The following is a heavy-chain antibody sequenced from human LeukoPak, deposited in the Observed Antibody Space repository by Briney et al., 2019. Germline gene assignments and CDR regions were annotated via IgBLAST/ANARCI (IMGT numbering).Heavy chain of an antibody. V-gene: IGHV3-66*01. CDR1: GFTVSSNY. J-gene: IGHJ4*02. CDR3: ARDSGGNSCFDY. CDR2: IYRGGST. Sequence: GGSLRLSCAASGFTVSSNYMSWVRQAPGKGLEWVSVIYRGGSTYYADSVKGRFTISRDNSKNTLSLQMNSLRAEDAAVYYCARDSGGNSCFDYWGQGTLVTVSS. D-gene: IGHD4-23*01.